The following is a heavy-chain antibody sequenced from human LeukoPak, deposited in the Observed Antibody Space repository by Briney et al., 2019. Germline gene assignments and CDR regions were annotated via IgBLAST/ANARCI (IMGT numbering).Heavy chain of an antibody. CDR3: ARFSSGWADAFDI. J-gene: IGHJ3*02. CDR1: GYTFTSYG. Sequence: ASVKVSCKASGYTFTSYGISWVRQAPGQGLEWMGWISAYNGNTNYAQKLQGRVTITADKSTGTAYMELSSLRSEDTAVYYCARFSSGWADAFDIWGQGTMVTVSS. CDR2: ISAYNGNT. D-gene: IGHD6-19*01. V-gene: IGHV1-18*04.